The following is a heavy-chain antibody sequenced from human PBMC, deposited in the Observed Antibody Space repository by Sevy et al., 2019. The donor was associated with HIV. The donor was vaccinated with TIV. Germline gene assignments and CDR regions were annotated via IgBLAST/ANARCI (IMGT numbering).Heavy chain of an antibody. CDR3: ARDRYYDASGYYVEYYGMDV. CDR1: GLSVSDNY. CDR2: IYSDGRT. V-gene: IGHV3-66*01. Sequence: GGYLRLSWAASGLSVSDNYMNWVRQAPGKGLELVSVIYSDGRTYYPDSVKGRFTISRDNSKNTLHLHMNSLRPEDTAVYSCARDRYYDASGYYVEYYGMDVWGQGTTVTVSS. D-gene: IGHD3-22*01. J-gene: IGHJ6*02.